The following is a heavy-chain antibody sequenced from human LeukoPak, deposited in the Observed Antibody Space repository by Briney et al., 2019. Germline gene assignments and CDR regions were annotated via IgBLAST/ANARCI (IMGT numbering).Heavy chain of an antibody. V-gene: IGHV3-30-3*01. D-gene: IGHD2-2*01. J-gene: IGHJ6*04. CDR1: GFTFSSYA. Sequence: GRSLRLSCAASGFTFSSYAMHWVRQAPGKGLEWVAVISYDGSNKYYADSVKGRFTISRDNSKNTLYLQMSSLRSEDTAVYYCARDQIVVVPAAYPPQYYYYGMDVWGKGTTVTVSS. CDR3: ARDQIVVVPAAYPPQYYYYGMDV. CDR2: ISYDGSNK.